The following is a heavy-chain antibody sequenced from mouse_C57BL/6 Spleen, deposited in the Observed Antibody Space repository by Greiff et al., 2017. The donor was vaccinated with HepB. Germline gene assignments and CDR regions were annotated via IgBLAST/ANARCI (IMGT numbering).Heavy chain of an antibody. J-gene: IGHJ4*01. CDR3: ARAVVATGGAMDY. Sequence: DVQLVESEGGLVQPGSSMKLSCTASGFTFSDYYMAWVRQVPEKGLEWVANINYDGSSTYYLDSLKSRFIISRDNAKNILYLQMSSLKSEDTATYYCARAVVATGGAMDYWGQGTSVTVSS. CDR2: INYDGSST. CDR1: GFTFSDYY. D-gene: IGHD1-1*01. V-gene: IGHV5-16*01.